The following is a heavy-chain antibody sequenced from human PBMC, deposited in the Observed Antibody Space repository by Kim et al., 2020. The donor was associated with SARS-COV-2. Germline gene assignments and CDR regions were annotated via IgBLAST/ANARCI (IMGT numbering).Heavy chain of an antibody. J-gene: IGHJ4*02. Sequence: DSVKGRFTISRDNSKNPLYLQMNSLRAEDTAVYFCARGTLAGDSSAAIGDYWGQGDLVTVSS. CDR3: ARGTLAGDSSAAIGDY. V-gene: IGHV3-23*01. D-gene: IGHD3-22*01.